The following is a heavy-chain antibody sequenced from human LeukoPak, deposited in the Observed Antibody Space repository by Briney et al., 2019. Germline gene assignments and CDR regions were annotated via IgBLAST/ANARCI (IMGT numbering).Heavy chain of an antibody. J-gene: IGHJ4*02. CDR3: AREYEYYFDY. Sequence: PSETLSLTCTVSGGSISSDYWSWIRQPPEKGLEWIGYIYYSGSTNYNPSLKSRVTISVDTSKNQFSLKLSSVTAADTAVYYCAREYEYYFDYWGQGTLVTVSS. CDR1: GGSISSDY. D-gene: IGHD2-8*01. V-gene: IGHV4-59*12. CDR2: IYYSGST.